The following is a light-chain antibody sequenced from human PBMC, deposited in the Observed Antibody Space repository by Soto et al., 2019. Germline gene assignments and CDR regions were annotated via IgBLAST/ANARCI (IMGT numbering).Light chain of an antibody. J-gene: IGLJ3*02. V-gene: IGLV1-47*02. CDR3: AVWDDGLSGWV. CDR1: SSNIGNNF. Sequence: QSVLTQPPSASGTPGQSATISCSGSSSNIGNNFVFWYHQVPGTAPVLLIYANTQRSSGVPDRVSGSKSGTSASLAISGLRDDDEGDYYCAVWDDGLSGWVLGGGTKLTVL. CDR2: ANT.